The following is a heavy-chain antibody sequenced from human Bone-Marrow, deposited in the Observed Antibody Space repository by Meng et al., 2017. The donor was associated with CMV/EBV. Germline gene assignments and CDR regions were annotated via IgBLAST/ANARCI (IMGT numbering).Heavy chain of an antibody. CDR2: IRYDGSNK. J-gene: IGHJ4*02. CDR3: AKDLRGNPRVFDY. V-gene: IGHV3-30*02. Sequence: GESLKISCAASGFTFSSYGMHWVRQAPGKGLEWVAFIRYDGSNKYYADSVKGRFTISRDNSKNTLYLQMNSLRAEDTALYYCAKDLRGNPRVFDYWGQGTLVTVSS. D-gene: IGHD2/OR15-2a*01. CDR1: GFTFSSYG.